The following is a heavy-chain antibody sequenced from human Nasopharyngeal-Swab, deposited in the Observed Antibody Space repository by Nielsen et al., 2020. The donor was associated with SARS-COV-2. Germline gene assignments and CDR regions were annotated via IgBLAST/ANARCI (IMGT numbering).Heavy chain of an antibody. J-gene: IGHJ6*02. Sequence: SETLSLTCAGYGGYLSGYYWNWIRQPPGKGLEWIGEINHGGNTNYNPSLKRRVTILVDTSKNQFSLKLASVTAADTALYYCSRGDEGANYYGMDVWGQGTTVTVSS. CDR1: GGYLSGYY. V-gene: IGHV4-34*01. CDR3: SRGDEGANYYGMDV. CDR2: INHGGNT. D-gene: IGHD3-16*01.